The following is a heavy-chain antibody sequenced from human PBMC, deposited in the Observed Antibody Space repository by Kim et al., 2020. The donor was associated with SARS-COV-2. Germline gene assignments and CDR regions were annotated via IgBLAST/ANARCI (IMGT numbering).Heavy chain of an antibody. J-gene: IGHJ6*02. Sequence: GGSLRLSCAASGFTFSSYDTHWVRQAPGKGLEWVAVISYDGSNKYYADSVKGRFTISRDNSKNTLYLQMNSLRAEDTAVYYCAKDFVVRTSWHGMDVWGQGTTVTVSS. CDR1: GFTFSSYD. CDR3: AKDFVVRTSWHGMDV. V-gene: IGHV3-30*18. D-gene: IGHD6-13*01. CDR2: ISYDGSNK.